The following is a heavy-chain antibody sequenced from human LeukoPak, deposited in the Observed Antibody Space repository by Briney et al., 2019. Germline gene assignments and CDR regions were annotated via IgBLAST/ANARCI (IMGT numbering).Heavy chain of an antibody. CDR3: ASAYCSGGSCWAGTAFGI. D-gene: IGHD2-15*01. V-gene: IGHV5-51*01. CDR1: GYIFASYW. Sequence: GESLKISCKNSGYIFASYWIGWVRQMPGKGLEWMGIIYPDDSDTKYSPSFRGQVTISADKSISTAYLQWSSLKASDTAMYYCASAYCSGGSCWAGTAFGIWGQGTMVTVSS. J-gene: IGHJ3*02. CDR2: IYPDDSDT.